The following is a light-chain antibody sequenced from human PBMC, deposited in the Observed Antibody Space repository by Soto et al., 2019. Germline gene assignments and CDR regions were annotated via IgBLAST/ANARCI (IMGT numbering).Light chain of an antibody. CDR1: SSNIGAGYD. Sequence: QSVLTQPPSVSGAPGQRVTISCTGSSSNIGAGYDVHWYQQLPGTAPKLLIYGNSNRPSGVPDRFSGSKSGTSASLAITGLQAEDEADYYCQSYDSSLSLFGGGTKVTVL. CDR2: GNS. CDR3: QSYDSSLSL. J-gene: IGLJ2*01. V-gene: IGLV1-40*01.